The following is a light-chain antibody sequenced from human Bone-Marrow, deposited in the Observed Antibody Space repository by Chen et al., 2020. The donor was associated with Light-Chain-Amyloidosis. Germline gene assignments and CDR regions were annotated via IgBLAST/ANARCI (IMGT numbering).Light chain of an antibody. CDR2: GNN. V-gene: IGLV1-40*01. J-gene: IGLJ2*01. Sequence: QSVLTQPPSVSGAPGQRVTISCTGSRSNIGAPYDVHWYQQLPGTAPKLLIYGNNNRPSRVPDRFSGSKSGSSASLAITGLRADDEADYYCQCYDTRLRGSVFGGGNRLTVL. CDR1: RSNIGAPYD. CDR3: QCYDTRLRGSV.